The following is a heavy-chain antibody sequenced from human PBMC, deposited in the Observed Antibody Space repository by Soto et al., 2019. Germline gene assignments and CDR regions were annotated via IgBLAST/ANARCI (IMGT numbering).Heavy chain of an antibody. CDR2: IYYSGST. D-gene: IGHD3-10*01. CDR1: GGSISSGGYY. J-gene: IGHJ5*02. V-gene: IGHV4-31*03. Sequence: RTSETLSLTCTVSGGSISSGGYYWSWIRQHPGKGLEWIGYIYYSGSTYYNPSLKSRVTISVDTSKNQFSLKLSSVTAADTAVYYCARGVGDINYGSGSYYNWFDPWGQGTLVTVSS. CDR3: ARGVGDINYGSGSYYNWFDP.